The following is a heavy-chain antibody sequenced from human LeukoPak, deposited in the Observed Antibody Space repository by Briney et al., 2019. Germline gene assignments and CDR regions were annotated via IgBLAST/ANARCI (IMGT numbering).Heavy chain of an antibody. J-gene: IGHJ4*02. CDR1: GGTFSSYA. Sequence: GASVKVSCKASGGTFSSYAISWVRQAPGQGLEWMGRIIPILGIANYAQKFQGRVTITADKSTSTAYMELSSLRSEDTAVYYCARGFSGYSSVEPEGYWGQGTLVTVSS. CDR2: IIPILGIA. V-gene: IGHV1-69*04. CDR3: ARGFSGYSSVEPEGY. D-gene: IGHD6-19*01.